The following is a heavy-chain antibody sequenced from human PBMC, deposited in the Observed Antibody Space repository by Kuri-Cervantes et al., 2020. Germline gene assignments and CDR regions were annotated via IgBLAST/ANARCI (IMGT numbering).Heavy chain of an antibody. D-gene: IGHD4-17*01. CDR3: ARVKSHGDYYYYYYMDV. J-gene: IGHJ6*03. CDR2: IWYDGSNK. CDR1: GFTFDDYA. V-gene: IGHV3-33*08. Sequence: GGSLRLSCAASGFTFDDYAMHWVRQAPGKGLEWVAVIWYDGSNKYYADSVKGRFTISRDNSKNTLYLQMNSLRAEDTAVYYCARVKSHGDYYYYYYMDVWGKGTTVTVSS.